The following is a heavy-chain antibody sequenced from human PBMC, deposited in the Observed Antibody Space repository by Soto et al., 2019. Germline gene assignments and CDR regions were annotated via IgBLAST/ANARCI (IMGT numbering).Heavy chain of an antibody. D-gene: IGHD6-13*01. CDR1: GGTFSSYA. Sequence: QVRLVQSGAEVKKPGSSVKVSCKASGGTFSSYAISWVRQAPGQGLEWIGGITPISGTANYAQRFQDRDTITADKSTSTAYMELSSVRSEDTAVYYCARDPPYSSSWYGGWFDPWGQGTLVTVSS. J-gene: IGHJ5*02. CDR2: ITPISGTA. V-gene: IGHV1-69*06. CDR3: ARDPPYSSSWYGGWFDP.